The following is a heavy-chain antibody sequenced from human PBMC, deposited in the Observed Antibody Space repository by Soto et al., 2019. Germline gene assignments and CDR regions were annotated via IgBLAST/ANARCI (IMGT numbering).Heavy chain of an antibody. D-gene: IGHD3-3*01. Sequence: GGSLRLSCAASGFTFSSYGMHWVRQAPGKGLEWVAVIWYDGSNKYYADSVKGRFTISRDNSKNTLYLQMNSLRAEDTAVYYCARGGGDFWSGYNFDYWGQGTLVTVS. CDR2: IWYDGSNK. CDR3: ARGGGDFWSGYNFDY. J-gene: IGHJ4*02. V-gene: IGHV3-33*01. CDR1: GFTFSSYG.